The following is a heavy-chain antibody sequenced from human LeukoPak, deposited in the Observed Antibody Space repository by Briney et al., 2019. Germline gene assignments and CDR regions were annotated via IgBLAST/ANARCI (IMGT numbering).Heavy chain of an antibody. V-gene: IGHV4-34*01. CDR3: ARGGRYGPGY. CDR1: GGSFSGYY. CDR2: INHSGSS. J-gene: IGHJ4*02. D-gene: IGHD5-18*01. Sequence: PSETLSLTCAVYGGSFSGYYWSWIRQPPRKGLEWIGEINHSGSSNHNPSLKSRVTISVDTSKNQFSLKLSSVTAADTAVYYCARGGRYGPGYWGQGTLVTVSS.